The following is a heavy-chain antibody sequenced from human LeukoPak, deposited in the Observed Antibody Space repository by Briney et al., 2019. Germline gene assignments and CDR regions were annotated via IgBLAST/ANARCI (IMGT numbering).Heavy chain of an antibody. V-gene: IGHV4-59*01. CDR3: ARGSDYYDSSGYYRFDP. D-gene: IGHD3-22*01. CDR2: IYYSGST. CDR1: GGSICSYY. J-gene: IGHJ5*02. Sequence: PSETLSLTCTVSGGSICSYYWSWIRQPPGKGLEWIGYIYYSGSTNYNPSLKSRVTISVDTSKNQFSLKLSSVTAADTAVYYCARGSDYYDSSGYYRFDPWGQGTLVTVSS.